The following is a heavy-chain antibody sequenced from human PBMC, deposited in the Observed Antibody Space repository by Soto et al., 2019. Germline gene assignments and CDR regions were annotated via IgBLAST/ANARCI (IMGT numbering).Heavy chain of an antibody. V-gene: IGHV1-69*01. D-gene: IGHD2-2*01. Sequence: VQLVQSGAEVRKPGSSVKVSCKASGGDFKNFIIAWVRQAPGHRLEWMGGVIPIFGTPNFVQKFHGRVTITADEATSTTYMELRSVRSEDTAVYYCARVGSCLSSSCLYYCMDVWGEGTTVIVSS. CDR2: VIPIFGTP. CDR3: ARVGSCLSSSCLYYCMDV. CDR1: GGDFKNFI. J-gene: IGHJ6*04.